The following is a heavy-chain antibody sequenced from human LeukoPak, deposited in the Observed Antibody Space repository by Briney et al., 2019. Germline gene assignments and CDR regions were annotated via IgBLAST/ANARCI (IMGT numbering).Heavy chain of an antibody. CDR1: GFTFSSYS. CDR2: ISIRGDTI. J-gene: IGHJ4*02. Sequence: GGSLRLSCEPSGFTFSSYSMNWVRQAQGRGLEWVSYISIRGDTIYYADSVKGRFTVSRDNVKNPLYLHMNSLRAEDTAVYFCARAHLSSGRIGYRTLDYWGQGTLVTVSS. CDR3: ARAHLSSGRIGYRTLDY. V-gene: IGHV3-48*01. D-gene: IGHD6-25*01.